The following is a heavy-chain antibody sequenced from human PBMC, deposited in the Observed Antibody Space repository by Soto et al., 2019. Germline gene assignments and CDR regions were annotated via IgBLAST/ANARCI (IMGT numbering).Heavy chain of an antibody. J-gene: IGHJ6*03. CDR2: IYPGDSDT. CDR1: GYSFSTYW. CDR3: ARQSCSGGSCYLDV. D-gene: IGHD2-15*01. Sequence: GESLKISCKGSGYSFSTYWIAWVRQMPGKGLEWMGIIYPGDSDTRYSPTFQGQVTISADTSISTAYLQWSSLKASDTAMYYCARQSCSGGSCYLDVWGKGTTVTVSS. V-gene: IGHV5-51*01.